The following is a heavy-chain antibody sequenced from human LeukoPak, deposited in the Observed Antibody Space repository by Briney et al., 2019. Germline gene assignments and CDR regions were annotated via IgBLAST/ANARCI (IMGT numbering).Heavy chain of an antibody. CDR3: AKDSGYSSGWPLDY. J-gene: IGHJ4*02. V-gene: IGHV3-30*18. D-gene: IGHD6-19*01. CDR2: ISYDGSNK. CDR1: GFTFSSYG. Sequence: GKSLRLSCAASGFTFSSYGMHGVRQAPGKGLEWVAVISYDGSNKYYADSVKGRFTISRDNSKNTPYLQMNSLRAEDTAVYYCAKDSGYSSGWPLDYWGQGTLVTVSS.